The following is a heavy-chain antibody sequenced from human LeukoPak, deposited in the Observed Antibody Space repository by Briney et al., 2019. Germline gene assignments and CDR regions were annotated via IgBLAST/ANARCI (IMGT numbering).Heavy chain of an antibody. J-gene: IGHJ3*02. CDR1: GGSISSSNW. V-gene: IGHV4-4*02. D-gene: IGHD3-10*01. CDR3: ARNYYGSGAYAFDI. CDR2: IYHSGST. Sequence: PSETLSLTCAVSGGSISSSNWWSWVRQPPGKGLEWIGEIYHSGSTNYNPSLKSRVTISVDKSKNQFSLKLSSVTAADTAVYYCARNYYGSGAYAFDIWGQGTMVTVSS.